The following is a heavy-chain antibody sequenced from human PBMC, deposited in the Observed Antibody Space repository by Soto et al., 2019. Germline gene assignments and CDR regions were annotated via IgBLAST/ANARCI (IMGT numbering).Heavy chain of an antibody. J-gene: IGHJ5*02. CDR2: IYHSGST. V-gene: IGHV4-4*02. D-gene: IGHD2-15*01. Sequence: SETLSLTCAVSSGSISSSNWWSWVRQPPGKGLEWIGEIYHSGSTNYNPSLKSRVTISVDKSKNQFSLKLSSVTAADTAVYYCASRGYCSGGSCYGWFDPWGQGTLVTVSS. CDR1: SGSISSSNW. CDR3: ASRGYCSGGSCYGWFDP.